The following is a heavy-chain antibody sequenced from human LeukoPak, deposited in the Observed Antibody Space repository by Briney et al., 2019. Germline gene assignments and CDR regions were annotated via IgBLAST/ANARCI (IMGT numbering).Heavy chain of an antibody. J-gene: IGHJ4*02. Sequence: PGGSLRLSCAASGFTFSDYDMSWIRQAPGKGLEWVSYISSSGSSIYYADSVKGRFTISRDNAKNSLYLQMNSLRAEDTAVYYCARYKSPHCGGDCYTDYFDEGGEASLVTVSS. CDR1: GFTFSDYD. V-gene: IGHV3-11*04. CDR2: ISSSGSSI. D-gene: IGHD2-21*02. CDR3: ARYKSPHCGGDCYTDYFDE.